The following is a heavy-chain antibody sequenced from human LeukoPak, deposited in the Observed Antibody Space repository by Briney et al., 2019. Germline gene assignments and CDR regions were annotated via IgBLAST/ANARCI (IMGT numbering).Heavy chain of an antibody. CDR3: TKGTFDH. CDR1: GFTVSINY. CDR2: VDPDGVT. J-gene: IGHJ3*01. Sequence: GGSLRLSCVGSGFTVSINYMSWVRQAPGKGLEWASFVDPDGVTSYADSVKGRFTISRGNSKNILYLQLTTLRAEDTAIYYCTKGTFDHWGQGTLVTVSS. V-gene: IGHV3-53*01.